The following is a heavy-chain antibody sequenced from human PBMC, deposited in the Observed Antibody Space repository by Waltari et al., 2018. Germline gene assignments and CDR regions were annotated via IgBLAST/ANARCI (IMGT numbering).Heavy chain of an antibody. Sequence: QVQLVESGGGVVQPGGSLRLSCAASGFTFSSYGMHWVRQAPGKGLEWVAFIRYDGSNKYYADSVKGRFTISRDNSKNTLYLQMNSLRAEDTAVYYCAKLGKYDSSGNGQIMSTVVWGQGTLVTVSS. J-gene: IGHJ4*02. CDR2: IRYDGSNK. CDR1: GFTFSSYG. D-gene: IGHD3-22*01. CDR3: AKLGKYDSSGNGQIMSTVV. V-gene: IGHV3-30*02.